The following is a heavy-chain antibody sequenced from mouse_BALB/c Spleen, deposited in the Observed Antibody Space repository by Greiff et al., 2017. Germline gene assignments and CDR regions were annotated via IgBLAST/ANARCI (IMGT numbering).Heavy chain of an antibody. J-gene: IGHJ3*01. CDR3: ARWGSEGFAY. Sequence: EVKVVESGGGLVQPGGSRKLSCAASGFTFSSFGMHWVRQAPEKGLEWVAYISSGSSTIYYADTVKGRFTISRDNPKNTLFLQMTSLRSEDTAMYYCARWGSEGFAYWGQGTLVTVSA. V-gene: IGHV5-17*02. CDR2: ISSGSSTI. CDR1: GFTFSSFG.